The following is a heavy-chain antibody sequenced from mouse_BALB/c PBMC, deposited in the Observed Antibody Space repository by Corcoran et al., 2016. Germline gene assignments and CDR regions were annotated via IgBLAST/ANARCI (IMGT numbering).Heavy chain of an antibody. V-gene: IGHV9-3-1*01. D-gene: IGHD1-1*01. J-gene: IGHJ2*01. CDR1: GYTFTNYG. CDR2: INTYTGEP. Sequence: QIQLVQSGPELKKPGETVKISCKASGYTFTNYGMNWVKQAPGKGLKWMGWINTYTGEPTYADDFKGRFAFSLETSASTAYLQINNLKNEDTATYFCARWGYYYGSSYGYFDYWGQGTTLTVSS. CDR3: ARWGYYYGSSYGYFDY.